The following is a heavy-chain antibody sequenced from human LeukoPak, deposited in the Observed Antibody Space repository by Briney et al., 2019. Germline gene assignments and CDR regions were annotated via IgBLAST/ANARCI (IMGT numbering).Heavy chain of an antibody. D-gene: IGHD3-3*01. CDR1: GGSISSDSYY. J-gene: IGHJ4*02. Sequence: PSQTLSLTCTVSGGSISSDSYYWSWIRQPAGKGLEGIGRIYTSGSTNYNPSLKSRVTISVDTSKNQFSLKLSSVTAADTAVYYCARVSYFWSGKVDYWGQGTLVTVSS. CDR3: ARVSYFWSGKVDY. CDR2: IYTSGST. V-gene: IGHV4-61*02.